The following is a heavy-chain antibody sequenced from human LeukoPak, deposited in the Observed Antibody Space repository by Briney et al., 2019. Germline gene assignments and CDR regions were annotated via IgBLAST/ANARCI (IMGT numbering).Heavy chain of an antibody. CDR2: IWYDGSNK. D-gene: IGHD6-13*01. CDR1: GFTFSSYG. J-gene: IGHJ6*02. Sequence: GGSLRLSCAASGFTFSSYGMHWVRQAPGKGLEWVAVIWYDGSNKYYADSVKGRFTISRDNSKNTLYLQTNSLRAEDTAVYYCAREGSSSWYLGDYYYGMDVWGQGTTVTVSS. V-gene: IGHV3-33*01. CDR3: AREGSSSWYLGDYYYGMDV.